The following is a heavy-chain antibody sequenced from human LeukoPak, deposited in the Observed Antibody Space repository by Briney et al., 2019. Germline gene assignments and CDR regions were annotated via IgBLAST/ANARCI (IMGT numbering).Heavy chain of an antibody. Sequence: SETLSLTCTVSGGSIRSGDFYWSWIRQPPGKGLEWIGYIFYSGSTNYNPSLKSRVTISVDTSKNQFSLKLSSVTAADTAVYYCARGNSAWPGYWGQGTLVTVSS. CDR2: IFYSGST. CDR1: GGSIRSGDFY. J-gene: IGHJ4*02. D-gene: IGHD6-19*01. V-gene: IGHV4-61*08. CDR3: ARGNSAWPGY.